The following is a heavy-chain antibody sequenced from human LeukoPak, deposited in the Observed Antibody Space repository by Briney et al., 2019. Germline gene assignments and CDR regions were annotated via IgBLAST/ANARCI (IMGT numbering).Heavy chain of an antibody. CDR3: ASVLSGIAVAGSFDP. J-gene: IGHJ5*02. D-gene: IGHD6-19*01. V-gene: IGHV1-69*04. CDR2: IIPILGIA. Sequence: SVKVSCKASGGTFSSYAISWVRQAPGQGLEWMGRIIPILGIANYAQKFQGRVTITAGKSTSTAYMELSSLRSEDTAVYYCASVLSGIAVAGSFDPWGQGTLVAVSS. CDR1: GGTFSSYA.